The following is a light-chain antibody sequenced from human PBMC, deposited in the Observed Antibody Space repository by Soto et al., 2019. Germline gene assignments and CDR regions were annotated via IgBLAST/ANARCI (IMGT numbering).Light chain of an antibody. CDR1: QYISSW. CDR2: AAS. V-gene: IGKV1-12*01. J-gene: IGKJ2*01. CDR3: LQSNSFPHT. Sequence: DIQMTQSPSSVSASVGDRVTITCRASQYISSWLAGYQQKPGKAPQLLIYAASSLQSGVPSRFSGSGSGTDFTLTISSLQPEDFATYYCLQSNSFPHTFGQGTKLEIK.